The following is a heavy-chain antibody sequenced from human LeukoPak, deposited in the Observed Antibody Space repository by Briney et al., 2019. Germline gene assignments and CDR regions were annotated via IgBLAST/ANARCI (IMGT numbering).Heavy chain of an antibody. J-gene: IGHJ4*02. CDR3: VRGGIAAADLRFDY. CDR2: ISQDGSSK. CDR1: GFTFSSYW. Sequence: GGSLRLSCAASGFTFSSYWMSWVRQGPGKGLEWVAVISQDGSSKYNADSVKGRFTVSRDNSKNTLFLQMNSLRVEDTALYYCVRGGIAAADLRFDYWGQGTLVTVSS. D-gene: IGHD6-13*01. V-gene: IGHV3-30*03.